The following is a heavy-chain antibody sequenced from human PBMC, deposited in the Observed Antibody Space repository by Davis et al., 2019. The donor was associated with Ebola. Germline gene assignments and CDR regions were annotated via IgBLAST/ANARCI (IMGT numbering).Heavy chain of an antibody. V-gene: IGHV3-11*04. CDR3: ARGGKLPVGYYYYGMDV. D-gene: IGHD2-15*01. Sequence: GGSLRLSCAASGFTFSDYYMSWIRQAPGKGLEWVSYISSSGSTIYYADSVKGRFIISRDNAKNSLYLQMNSLRDEDTAVYFCARGGKLPVGYYYYGMDVWGQGTTVTVSS. CDR1: GFTFSDYY. J-gene: IGHJ6*02. CDR2: ISSSGSTI.